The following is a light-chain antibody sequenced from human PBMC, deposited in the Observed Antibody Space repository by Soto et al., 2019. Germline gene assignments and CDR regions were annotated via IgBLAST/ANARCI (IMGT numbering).Light chain of an antibody. CDR2: AAS. CDR3: QHNGRS. V-gene: IGKV3-20*01. J-gene: IGKJ5*01. CDR1: QSVNHN. Sequence: VMTQSPDTLSASPGERVSLSCRASQSVNHNLAWYLQKPGQAPRLLIYAASSRATGISDRFSGSGSGTDFTLIINRLDPEDSAVYYCQHNGRSFGQGTRLEIK.